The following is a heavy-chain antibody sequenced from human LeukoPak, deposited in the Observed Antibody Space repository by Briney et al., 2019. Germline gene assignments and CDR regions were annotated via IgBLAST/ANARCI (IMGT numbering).Heavy chain of an antibody. V-gene: IGHV4-61*02. CDR1: GGSISSSSYY. Sequence: PSETLSLTCTVSGGSISSSSYYWSWIRQPAGKGLEWIGRIYTSGSTNYNPSLKSRVTMSVDTSKNQFSLKLSSVTAADTAVYYCAREVYAAGPYYFDYWGQGTLVTVSS. CDR3: AREVYAAGPYYFDY. CDR2: IYTSGST. J-gene: IGHJ4*02. D-gene: IGHD6-13*01.